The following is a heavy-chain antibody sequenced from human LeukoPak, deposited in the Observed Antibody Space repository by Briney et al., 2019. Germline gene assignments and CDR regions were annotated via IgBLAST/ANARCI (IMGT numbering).Heavy chain of an antibody. CDR3: TGSFGELSFFAY. CDR2: IRSKAYGGTT. CDR1: GFTFGDYG. Sequence: GRSLRLSCTASGFTFGDYGMSWVRQAPGKGLEWVGFIRSKAYGGTTEYAPSVKGRFTISRDDSKSIAYLQVNSLKTEDTAVYYCTGSFGELSFFAYWGQGTLVTVSS. J-gene: IGHJ4*02. D-gene: IGHD3-10*01. V-gene: IGHV3-49*04.